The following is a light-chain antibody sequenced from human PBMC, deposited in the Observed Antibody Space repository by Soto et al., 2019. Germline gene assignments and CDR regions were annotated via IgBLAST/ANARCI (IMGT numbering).Light chain of an antibody. J-gene: IGKJ1*01. CDR2: WAS. V-gene: IGKV4-1*01. CDR3: QQYYSTPPT. CDR1: QSVLYSSNNKNY. Sequence: DIVMTQSPDSLAVSLGERATINCKSSQSVLYSSNNKNYLAWYQQKPGQPPKLLIYWASTRQSGVPDRFSGSGAEEDFTLTISSLQAEDVAVYYGQQYYSTPPTFGQGTKVEIK.